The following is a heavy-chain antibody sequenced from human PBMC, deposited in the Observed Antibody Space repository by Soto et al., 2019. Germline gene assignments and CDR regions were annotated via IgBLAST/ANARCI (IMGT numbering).Heavy chain of an antibody. V-gene: IGHV4-28*03. CDR2: IYYSGTT. Sequence: SETLSLTCAVSGYSISSSNWWGWIRQPPGKGLEWIGYIYYSGTTYYNPSLKSRVTMSVDTSKNQFSLKLTSVTAVDTAVYYCARDRVESGYPEYFQHWGQGTLVTVSS. CDR3: ARDRVESGYPEYFQH. D-gene: IGHD3-22*01. J-gene: IGHJ1*01. CDR1: GYSISSSNW.